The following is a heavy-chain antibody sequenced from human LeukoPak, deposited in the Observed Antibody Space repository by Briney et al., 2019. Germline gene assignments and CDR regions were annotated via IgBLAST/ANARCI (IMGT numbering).Heavy chain of an antibody. V-gene: IGHV3-11*04. J-gene: IGHJ6*03. D-gene: IGHD3-10*01. CDR3: ARDHGAHYYYYYYMDV. Sequence: GGSLRLSCAASGFTFSDYYMSWLRQAPGKGLEGVSYISSSGSNIYYADSVKGRFTISRDNAKNSLYLQMNSLRAEDTAVYYCARDHGAHYYYYYYMDVWGKGTTVTVSS. CDR1: GFTFSDYY. CDR2: ISSSGSNI.